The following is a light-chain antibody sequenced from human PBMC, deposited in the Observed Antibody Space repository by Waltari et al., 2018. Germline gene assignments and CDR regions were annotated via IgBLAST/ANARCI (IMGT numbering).Light chain of an antibody. CDR2: AAS. Sequence: DIQMTQSPASLSASLGDRVTITCRASQNIGRYLNWYQQISGRAPKLLIYAASNLQRVVPSRFIGSGSGTDFTLTISGLQPEDFGTYYCQQGYSTWTFGQGTNVDSK. V-gene: IGKV1-39*01. J-gene: IGKJ1*01. CDR3: QQGYSTWT. CDR1: QNIGRY.